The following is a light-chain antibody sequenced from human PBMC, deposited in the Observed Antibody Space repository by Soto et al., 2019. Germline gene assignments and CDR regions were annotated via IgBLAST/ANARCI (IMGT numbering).Light chain of an antibody. V-gene: IGLV2-23*01. J-gene: IGLJ2*01. CDR1: SSDVGSYNL. CDR3: CYYAGSSTVV. CDR2: EGS. Sequence: QSALTQPASVSGSPGQSITISCTGTSSDVGSYNLVSWYQQHPGKAPKLMIYEGSKRPSGVSNRFSGSKSGNTASLTISGLQAEDEADYYCCYYAGSSTVVFGGGTQLTVL.